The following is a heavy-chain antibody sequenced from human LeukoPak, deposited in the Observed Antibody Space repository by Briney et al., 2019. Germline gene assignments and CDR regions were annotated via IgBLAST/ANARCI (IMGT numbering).Heavy chain of an antibody. Sequence: PSETLSLTCAVYSGSFSGYYWSWIRQPPGKGLEWIGEINHSGSTNYSPSLKSRVTISVDTSKNQFSLKLSSVTAADTAVYYCARRRRYCSSTSCFRMDVWGKGTTVTVSS. CDR1: SGSFSGYY. V-gene: IGHV4-34*01. D-gene: IGHD2-2*01. CDR2: INHSGST. CDR3: ARRRRYCSSTSCFRMDV. J-gene: IGHJ6*03.